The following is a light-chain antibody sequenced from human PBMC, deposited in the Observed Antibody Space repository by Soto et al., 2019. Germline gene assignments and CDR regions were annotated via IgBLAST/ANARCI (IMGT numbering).Light chain of an antibody. Sequence: LMSSAGTRAVSGRGGDTGGCRVSQSVSSNYLAWYQQRPGQAPRLLIYDASSRATGVPDRFSGSGSGTAFTLTISSLEPEDFAVYYCQQYGSSPRTFGQGTKVDIK. CDR2: DAS. V-gene: IGKV3-20*01. CDR1: QSVSSNY. CDR3: QQYGSSPRT. J-gene: IGKJ1*01.